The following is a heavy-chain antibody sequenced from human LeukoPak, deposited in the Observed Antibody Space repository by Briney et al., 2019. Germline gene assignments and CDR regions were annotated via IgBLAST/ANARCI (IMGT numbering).Heavy chain of an antibody. CDR1: GYTFTGYY. V-gene: IGHV1-2*02. Sequence: ASVTVSCKASGYTFTGYYMHWVRQAPGQGLEWMGWINHNSGGTNYAQKFQGRVTMTRDTSISTAYMELSRLRSDDTAVYYCASVDYGSGSYSLFDYWGQGTLVTVSS. CDR3: ASVDYGSGSYSLFDY. J-gene: IGHJ4*02. CDR2: INHNSGGT. D-gene: IGHD3-10*01.